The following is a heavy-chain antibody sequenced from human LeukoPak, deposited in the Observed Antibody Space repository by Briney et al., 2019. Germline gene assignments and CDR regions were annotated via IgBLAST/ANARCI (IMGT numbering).Heavy chain of an antibody. V-gene: IGHV4-39*01. Sequence: SETLSLTCTVSGGSISSSSYYSGWLRQPPGKGLEWIGSIYYSGSTHYNPSLKSRVTISVDTSKNQFSLKLSSVTAADTAVYYCASPPGIAAAGYFEYWGQGTLVTVSS. CDR2: IYYSGST. J-gene: IGHJ4*02. CDR1: GGSISSSSYY. CDR3: ASPPGIAAAGYFEY. D-gene: IGHD6-13*01.